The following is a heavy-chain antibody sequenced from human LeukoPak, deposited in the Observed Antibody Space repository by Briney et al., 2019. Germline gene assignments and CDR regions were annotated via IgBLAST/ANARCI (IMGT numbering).Heavy chain of an antibody. CDR2: INSDGSST. J-gene: IGHJ4*02. V-gene: IGHV3-74*01. CDR1: GFTFSRYW. CDR3: ARDLSSGYYPELFDY. D-gene: IGHD3-22*01. Sequence: PGESLRLSCSASGFTFSRYWMHWVRQAPGKGLVWVSRINSDGSSTTYADSVKGRFTISSDNAKNTLYLQMSNLRAEDTAVYYCARDLSSGYYPELFDYWGQGTLVTVSS.